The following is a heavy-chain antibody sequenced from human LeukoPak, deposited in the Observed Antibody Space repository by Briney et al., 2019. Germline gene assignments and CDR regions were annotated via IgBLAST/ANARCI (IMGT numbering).Heavy chain of an antibody. V-gene: IGHV3-23*01. Sequence: GGSLRLSCAASGFTFSSYAMSWVRQAPGKGLEWVSAISGSGGSTYYADSVKGRFTISRDNSKNTLYLQMNSLRAEDTAVYYCARGRRGNDAFDIWGQGTMVTVSS. CDR1: GFTFSSYA. CDR2: ISGSGGST. J-gene: IGHJ3*02. CDR3: ARGRRGNDAFDI.